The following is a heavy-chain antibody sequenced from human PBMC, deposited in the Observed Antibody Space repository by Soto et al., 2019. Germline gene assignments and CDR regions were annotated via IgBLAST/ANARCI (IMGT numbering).Heavy chain of an antibody. CDR3: ARGGRIVVVPAAMGAPNWFDP. D-gene: IGHD2-2*01. CDR2: INHSGST. Sequence: SETLSLTCAVYGGSFSGYYWSWIRQPPGKGLEWIGEINHSGSTNYNPSLKSRVTISVDTSKNQFSLKLSSVTAADTAVYYCARGGRIVVVPAAMGAPNWFDPWGQGTLVTVSS. V-gene: IGHV4-34*01. CDR1: GGSFSGYY. J-gene: IGHJ5*02.